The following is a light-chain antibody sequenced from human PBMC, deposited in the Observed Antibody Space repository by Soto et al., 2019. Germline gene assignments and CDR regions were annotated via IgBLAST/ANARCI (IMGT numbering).Light chain of an antibody. V-gene: IGKV1-5*03. CDR1: QSITSW. CDR3: QQYDDYLS. Sequence: DIQMTQSPSTLSASIGDRVTITCRASQSITSWLAWYQQKPGKAPKLLIYKASTLESGVPSRFSGSGSGTVFTLTSSSLQPDDFGTYYCQQYDDYLSFGQGTKVEI. J-gene: IGKJ1*01. CDR2: KAS.